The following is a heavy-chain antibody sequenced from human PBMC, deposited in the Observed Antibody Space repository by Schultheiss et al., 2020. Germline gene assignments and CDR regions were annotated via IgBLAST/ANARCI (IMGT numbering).Heavy chain of an antibody. J-gene: IGHJ5*01. CDR3: ARGDGAIEAFGWFDS. CDR2: INHSGST. D-gene: IGHD2-21*01. CDR1: GGSFSGYY. Sequence: SETLSLTCAVYGGSFSGYYWSWIRQPPGKGLEWIGEINHSGSTNYNPSLKSRVTISVDTSKNQLSLKLSSVTAADTAVYYCARGDGAIEAFGWFDSWGQGTLVTVSS. V-gene: IGHV4-34*01.